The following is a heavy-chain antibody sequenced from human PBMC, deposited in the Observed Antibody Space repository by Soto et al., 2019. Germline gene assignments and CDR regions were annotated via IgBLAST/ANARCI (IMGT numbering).Heavy chain of an antibody. CDR2: INAYNGNT. CDR1: GYTFTSYG. V-gene: IGHV1-18*01. D-gene: IGHD3-22*01. CDR3: ARDKGSSGPYYFDY. J-gene: IGHJ4*02. Sequence: ASVKVSCKASGYTFTSYGISWVRQAPGQGLEWMGWINAYNGNTNYAQKLQGRVTMTTDTSTSTAYMELRSLRSDDTAAYYCARDKGSSGPYYFDYWGQGTLVTVSS.